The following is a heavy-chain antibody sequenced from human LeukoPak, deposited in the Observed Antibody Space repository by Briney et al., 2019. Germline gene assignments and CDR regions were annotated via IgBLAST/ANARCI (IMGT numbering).Heavy chain of an antibody. Sequence: PSETLSLTCTVSGASISSGGYYWNWIRQPPGKGLEWIGYIYYIRSTSYSPSLKSRLTISVDTSKNQFSLKLSSVTAADTAVYYCARDGCNSGYFDYWGQGTLVTVSS. CDR2: IYYIRST. CDR3: ARDGCNSGYFDY. J-gene: IGHJ4*02. D-gene: IGHD2-15*01. V-gene: IGHV4-30-4*01. CDR1: GASISSGGYY.